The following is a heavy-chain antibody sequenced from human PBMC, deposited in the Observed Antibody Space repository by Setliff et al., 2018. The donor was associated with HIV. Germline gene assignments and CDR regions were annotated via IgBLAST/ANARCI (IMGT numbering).Heavy chain of an antibody. V-gene: IGHV4-61*01. CDR1: GGSVGSGNYY. CDR2: IYYSGNT. Sequence: SETLSLTCTVSGGSVGSGNYYWSWIRQPPGKGLEWIGYIYYSGNTNYNPSLKSRVTISVDTSKNQFSLKLSSVTAADTAVYYCASEAWTSYRSSSGYYYYYMDVWGKGTTVTVSS. J-gene: IGHJ6*03. D-gene: IGHD6-6*01. CDR3: ASEAWTSYRSSSGYYYYYMDV.